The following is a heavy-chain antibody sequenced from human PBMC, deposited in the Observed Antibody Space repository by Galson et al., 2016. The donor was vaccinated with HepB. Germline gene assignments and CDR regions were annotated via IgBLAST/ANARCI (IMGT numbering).Heavy chain of an antibody. CDR1: GFSFSSYS. V-gene: IGHV3-48*01. J-gene: IGHJ4*02. CDR3: ASHYCSGPSCYSRDY. D-gene: IGHD2-15*01. CDR2: ISSSSDTI. Sequence: SLRLSCAASGFSFSSYSMIWVRQAPGKGLEWLSYISSSSDTIYYADSVKGRFTISRDNAKNSLYLQMNSLRAEDTAVYYCASHYCSGPSCYSRDYWGQGTLVTVSS.